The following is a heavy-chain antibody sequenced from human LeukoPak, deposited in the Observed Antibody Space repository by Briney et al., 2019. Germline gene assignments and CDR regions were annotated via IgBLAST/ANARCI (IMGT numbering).Heavy chain of an antibody. CDR1: GGSVSSDNYY. CDR3: AKGGHGSGWYHDY. CDR2: IYYSGST. V-gene: IGHV4-61*01. D-gene: IGHD6-19*01. Sequence: KASQTLSLTCTVSGGSVSSDNYYWSWIRQPPGRGLEWIGYIYYSGSTNYNPSLKSRVTISVDTSKNQFSLKLSSVTAADTAVYYCAKGGHGSGWYHDYWGQGTLVTVSS. J-gene: IGHJ4*02.